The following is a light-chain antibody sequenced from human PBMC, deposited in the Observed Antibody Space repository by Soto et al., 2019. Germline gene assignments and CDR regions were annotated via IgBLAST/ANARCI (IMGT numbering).Light chain of an antibody. J-gene: IGKJ4*01. CDR2: FAS. V-gene: IGKV1-5*03. CDR1: QSISNW. CDR3: QQYDTSPLT. Sequence: DTQMTQSPSTLSASVGDRVTITCRASQSISNWLAWYQQKPGKAPNLLIYFASTLQSGVPSRFSGSGSETEFTLTTSSLQPDDFATYYCQQYDTSPLTFGGGTKVDIK.